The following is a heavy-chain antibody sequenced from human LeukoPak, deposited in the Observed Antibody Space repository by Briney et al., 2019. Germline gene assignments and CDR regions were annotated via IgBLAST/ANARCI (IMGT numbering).Heavy chain of an antibody. CDR3: ARVERIQLWTLDY. CDR1: GFTFSDYY. Sequence: GGSLRLSCAASGFTFSDYYMSWIRQAPGKGLEWVSYISSSGSTIYYADSVKGRFTISRDNAKNSLYLQINSLRAEDTAVYYCARVERIQLWTLDYWGQGTLVTVSS. V-gene: IGHV3-11*01. J-gene: IGHJ4*02. D-gene: IGHD5-18*01. CDR2: ISSSGSTI.